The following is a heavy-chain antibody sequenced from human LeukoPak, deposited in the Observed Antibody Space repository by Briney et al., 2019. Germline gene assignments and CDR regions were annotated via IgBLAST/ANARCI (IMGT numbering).Heavy chain of an antibody. D-gene: IGHD1-1*01. CDR3: ATWRTAKTGFDY. CDR1: GGSISNNNYY. Sequence: SETLSLTCTVSGGSISNNNYYWALIRQPPGKGLECIGSIYYSGSPYYNPSLKSRVTISVDTSKNQFSLRLSSVTAADTAVYYCATWRTAKTGFDYWGQGTLVTVSS. J-gene: IGHJ4*02. CDR2: IYYSGSP. V-gene: IGHV4-39*01.